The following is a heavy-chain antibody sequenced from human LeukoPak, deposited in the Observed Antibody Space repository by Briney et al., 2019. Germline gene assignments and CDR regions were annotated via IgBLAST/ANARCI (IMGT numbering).Heavy chain of an antibody. CDR1: GYIFTSYD. CDR2: TNPISGYT. J-gene: IGHJ3*02. CDR3: ARGNRLYSSSWSSLPFDI. D-gene: IGHD6-13*01. Sequence: ASVKVSCKASGYIFTSYDINWVRQATGQGLEWMGWTNPISGYTGSAQKFQGRVTMTRNTSISTAYLELSSLRSDDTAVYYCARGNRLYSSSWSSLPFDIWGQETMVTVSS. V-gene: IGHV1-8*01.